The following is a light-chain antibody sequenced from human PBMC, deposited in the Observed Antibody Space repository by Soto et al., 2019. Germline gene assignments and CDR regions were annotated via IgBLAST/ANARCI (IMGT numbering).Light chain of an antibody. V-gene: IGKV3-15*01. CDR2: GAS. CDR1: QSVSSN. Sequence: EIVMTQSPATLSVSPGERATLSCRASQSVSSNLAWYQQKPGQAPRLLIYGASTRATGIPARFSGSGSGTEFPLTISSLQSEDFAISYCPHYNNWPPSTFGQGTKVETK. J-gene: IGKJ1*01. CDR3: PHYNNWPPST.